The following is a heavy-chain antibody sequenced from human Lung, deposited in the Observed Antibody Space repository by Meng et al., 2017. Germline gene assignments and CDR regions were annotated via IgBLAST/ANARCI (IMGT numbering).Heavy chain of an antibody. CDR1: GFYSSNAW. D-gene: IGHD3-9*01. CDR3: TWDDKAVSDY. Sequence: EVTLGESAGDLVNPGVSLRLSCAALGFYSSNAWMSRVRQAPGKGLEWVGRIKSNTDGGTTEYAAPVTGRFTISRDDSKSTLNLHLSGLRTDDTGVYYCTWDDKAVSDYWGQGTLVTVSS. J-gene: IGHJ4*02. V-gene: IGHV3-15*01. CDR2: IKSNTDGGTT.